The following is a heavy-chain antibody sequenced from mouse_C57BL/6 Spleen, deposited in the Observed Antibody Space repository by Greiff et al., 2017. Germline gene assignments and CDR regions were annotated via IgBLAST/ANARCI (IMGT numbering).Heavy chain of an antibody. CDR1: GYTFTDYY. Sequence: VQLQQSGPVLVKPGASVKMSCKASGYTFTDYYMNWVKQSHGKSLEWIGVINPYNGGTSYNQKFKGKATLTVDKSSSTAYMELNSLTSEDSAVYYCARNGYDDNYYAMDYWGQGTSVTVSS. CDR2: INPYNGGT. CDR3: ARNGYDDNYYAMDY. D-gene: IGHD2-2*01. J-gene: IGHJ4*01. V-gene: IGHV1-19*01.